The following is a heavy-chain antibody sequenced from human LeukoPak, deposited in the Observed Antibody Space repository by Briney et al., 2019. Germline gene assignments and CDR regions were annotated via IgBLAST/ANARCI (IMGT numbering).Heavy chain of an antibody. CDR1: GFTFSSYS. V-gene: IGHV3-21*01. CDR3: ARGRSITLLRGVAMSDGFDI. J-gene: IGHJ3*02. Sequence: GGSLRLSCAASGFTFSSYSMNWVRQAPGKGLEWVSFIDTGASYIYYGDSVKGRFTISRDNAKNSLFLQMNGLRAEDTAVYYCARGRSITLLRGVAMSDGFDIWGQGAMVTVSS. CDR2: IDTGASYI. D-gene: IGHD3-10*01.